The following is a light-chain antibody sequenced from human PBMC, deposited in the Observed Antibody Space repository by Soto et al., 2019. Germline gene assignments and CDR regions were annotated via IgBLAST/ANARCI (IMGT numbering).Light chain of an antibody. CDR2: SNN. V-gene: IGLV1-44*01. Sequence: QSVLTQPPSASGTPGQRVTISCSVSSSNIGSNTVNWYQHLPRAAPKLLIQSNNQRPSGVPDRFSGSQSGTSASLAISGLQSQDEAGYYCAVSDDSLNGYVFGTGTKLTVL. J-gene: IGLJ1*01. CDR3: AVSDDSLNGYV. CDR1: SSNIGSNT.